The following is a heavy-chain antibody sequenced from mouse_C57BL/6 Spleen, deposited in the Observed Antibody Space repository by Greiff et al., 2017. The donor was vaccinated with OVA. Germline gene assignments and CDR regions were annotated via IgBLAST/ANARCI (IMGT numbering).Heavy chain of an antibody. CDR2: IRNKANGYTT. CDR3: ARYDYDAMDY. Sequence: EVQLVESGGGLVQPGGSLSLSCAASGFTFTDYYMSWVRPPPGKALEWLGFIRNKANGYTTEYSASVKGRFTISRDNSQSILYLPMNDLGAEDSATYYCARYDYDAMDYWGQGTSVTVSS. CDR1: GFTFTDYY. J-gene: IGHJ4*01. V-gene: IGHV7-3*01.